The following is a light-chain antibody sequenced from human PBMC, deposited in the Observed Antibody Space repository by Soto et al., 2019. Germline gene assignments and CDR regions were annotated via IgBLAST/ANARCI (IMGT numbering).Light chain of an antibody. CDR3: QQYYSSPYT. J-gene: IGKJ2*01. CDR2: WAS. V-gene: IGKV4-1*01. CDR1: QTLLYTSINKNS. Sequence: DIVMTQSPDSVAVSMGERATINCRSSQTLLYTSINKNSLAWYQQKPGQPPTLLIYWASTRESGVPDRFSGSGSGTDFTLTISSLQAEDVAVYYCQQYYSSPYTFGQGTKLGIK.